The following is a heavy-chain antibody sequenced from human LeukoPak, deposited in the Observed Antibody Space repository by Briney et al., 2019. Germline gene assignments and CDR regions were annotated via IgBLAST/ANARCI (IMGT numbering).Heavy chain of an antibody. CDR2: ISGTGGNT. CDR3: AKTGGYYDTSDLYRPDVFDI. J-gene: IGHJ3*02. D-gene: IGHD3-22*01. CDR1: GFTFSNFA. V-gene: IGHV3-23*01. Sequence: GGSLRLSCAASGFTFSNFAMSWVRQAPGKGLERVSAISGTGGNTFYTDSVTGRFTISRDNSKNTLYVQMNSLRAEDTAVYYCAKTGGYYDTSDLYRPDVFDIWGQGTVVTVSS.